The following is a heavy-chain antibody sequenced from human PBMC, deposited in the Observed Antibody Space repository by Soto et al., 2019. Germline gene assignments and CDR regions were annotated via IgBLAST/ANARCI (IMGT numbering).Heavy chain of an antibody. V-gene: IGHV4-34*01. CDR2: INHSGST. CDR3: ERIRYSGYDRGFDY. CDR1: GGSFSGYY. Sequence: SETLSLTCAVYGGSFSGYYWSWIRQPPGKGLEWIGEINHSGSTNYNPSLKSRVTISVDTSKNQFSLKLSSVTAADTAVYYCERIRYSGYDRGFDYWGQGTLVTVSS. J-gene: IGHJ4*02. D-gene: IGHD5-12*01.